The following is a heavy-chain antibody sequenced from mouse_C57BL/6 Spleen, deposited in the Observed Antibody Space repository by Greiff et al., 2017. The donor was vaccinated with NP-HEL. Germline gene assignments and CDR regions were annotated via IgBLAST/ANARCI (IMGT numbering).Heavy chain of an antibody. V-gene: IGHV1-82*01. CDR2: IYPGDGDT. D-gene: IGHD1-1*02. J-gene: IGHJ2*01. CDR3: AREVAAYFDY. Sequence: QVQLQQSGPELVKPGASVKISCKASGYAFSSSWMNWVKQRPGKGLEWIGRIYPGDGDTNYNGKFKGKATLTADKSSSTAYMQLSSLTSEDSAVYFCAREVAAYFDYWGQVTTLTVSS. CDR1: GYAFSSSW.